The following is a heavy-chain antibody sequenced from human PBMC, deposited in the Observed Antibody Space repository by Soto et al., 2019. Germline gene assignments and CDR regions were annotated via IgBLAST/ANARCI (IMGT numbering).Heavy chain of an antibody. CDR3: ARGSYYNPAYDFWSTTTLYYYYGMDV. V-gene: IGHV1-46*01. CDR2: INASGGST. D-gene: IGHD3-3*01. Sequence: QVQLVQSGAEVKKPGASVKVSCKASGYTFTSYYMHWVRQAPGQGLEWMGIINASGGSTSYAQKFQGSVTMTRDTSTSTVYMELSSLRSEDTAVYYCARGSYYNPAYDFWSTTTLYYYYGMDVWGQGTTVTVSS. J-gene: IGHJ6*02. CDR1: GYTFTSYY.